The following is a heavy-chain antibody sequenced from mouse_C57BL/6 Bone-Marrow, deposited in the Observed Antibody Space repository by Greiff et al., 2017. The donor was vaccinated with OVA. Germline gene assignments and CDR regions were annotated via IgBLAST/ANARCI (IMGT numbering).Heavy chain of an antibody. CDR2: IRNKANNHAT. CDR1: GFTFSDAW. V-gene: IGHV6-6*01. J-gene: IGHJ1*03. Sequence: EVKLMESGGGLVQPGGSMKLSCAASGFTFSDAWMDWVRQSPEKGLEWVAEIRNKANNHATYYAESVKGRFTISRDDSKSSVYLQMNSLRAEDTGIYYCTRLDGYYRHWYFDVWGTGTTVTVSS. CDR3: TRLDGYYRHWYFDV. D-gene: IGHD2-3*01.